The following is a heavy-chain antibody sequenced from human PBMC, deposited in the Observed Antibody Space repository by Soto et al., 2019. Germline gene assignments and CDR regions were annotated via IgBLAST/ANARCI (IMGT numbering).Heavy chain of an antibody. J-gene: IGHJ5*02. V-gene: IGHV3-23*01. CDR2: ISGSGGST. CDR3: AKHDSLGAYCSGGSCYSNWFDP. D-gene: IGHD2-15*01. CDR1: GFTFSSYA. Sequence: GGSLRLSCAASGFTFSSYAMSWVRQAPGKGLEWVSAISGSGGSTYYADSVKGRFTISRDNSKNTLYLQMNSLRAEDTAVYYCAKHDSLGAYCSGGSCYSNWFDPWGQGTLVTVSS.